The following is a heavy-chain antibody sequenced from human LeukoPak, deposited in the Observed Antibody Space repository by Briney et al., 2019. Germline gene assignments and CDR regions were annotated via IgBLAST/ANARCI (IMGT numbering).Heavy chain of an antibody. CDR1: DDSITMYY. D-gene: IGHD1-1*01. CDR3: ARGRVSSSTWYSTYYYYFYMDV. CDR2: VDHTGST. J-gene: IGHJ6*03. V-gene: IGHV4-59*01. Sequence: KTSETLSLTCSVSDDSITMYYWTWIRQPPGKGLEWIGYVDHTGSTNFNPSLNGRVSISRDTTNNLFSLRLRSMTAADTAVYFCARGRVSSSTWYSTYYYYFYMDVWGKGTTVTVSS.